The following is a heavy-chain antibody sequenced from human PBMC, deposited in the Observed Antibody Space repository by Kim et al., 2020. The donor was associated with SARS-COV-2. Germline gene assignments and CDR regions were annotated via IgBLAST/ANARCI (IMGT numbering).Heavy chain of an antibody. CDR3: ARGYYDSSGYTEPFDY. CDR2: ISYDGSNK. J-gene: IGHJ4*02. D-gene: IGHD3-22*01. V-gene: IGHV3-30*04. CDR1: GFTFSSYA. Sequence: GGSLRLSCAASGFTFSSYAMHWVRQAPGKGLEWVAVISYDGSNKYYADSVKGRFTISRDNSKNTLFLQMNSLRAEDTAVYYCARGYYDSSGYTEPFDYWGQGTLVTLSS.